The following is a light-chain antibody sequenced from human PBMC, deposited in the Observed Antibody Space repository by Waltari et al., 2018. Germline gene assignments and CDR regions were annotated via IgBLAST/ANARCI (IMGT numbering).Light chain of an antibody. Sequence: DIQMTQSPSSLSASVGDSVTITCRASQTIDNYLNWYQQKPGKAPKLLIYAASTLQTGVPSRFSGSGSGTEFTLTIGGLQLEDFATYVCQQSDSTPRTFGQGTKVEIK. V-gene: IGKV1-39*01. CDR2: AAS. J-gene: IGKJ1*01. CDR1: QTIDNY. CDR3: QQSDSTPRT.